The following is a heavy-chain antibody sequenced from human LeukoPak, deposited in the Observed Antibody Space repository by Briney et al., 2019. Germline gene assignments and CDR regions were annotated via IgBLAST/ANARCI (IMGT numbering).Heavy chain of an antibody. J-gene: IGHJ6*03. CDR3: ARSVTAGTRGYYYYYMDV. CDR2: IYTSGST. Sequence: TSSETLSLTCTVSGNSISSGDNYWSWIRQPAGKGLEWIGRIYTSGSTNYNPSLKSRVTISGDTSKNQFSLRLSSVTAADTAVYYCARSVTAGTRGYYYYYMDVWGKGTTVTVSS. D-gene: IGHD6-13*01. V-gene: IGHV4-61*02. CDR1: GNSISSGDNY.